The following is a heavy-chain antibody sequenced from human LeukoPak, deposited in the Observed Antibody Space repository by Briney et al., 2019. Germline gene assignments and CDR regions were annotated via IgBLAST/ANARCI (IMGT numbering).Heavy chain of an antibody. Sequence: ASVKVSCKASGYTFTAYYMHWVRQAPGQGLEWMGWINPNSGATKYAQKFQGRVTMTRDTSISTAYMDLSRLRSDDTAVYYCARDQYYDSSGYYVFGYWGQGTLVTVSS. CDR2: INPNSGAT. CDR1: GYTFTAYY. V-gene: IGHV1-2*02. D-gene: IGHD3-22*01. CDR3: ARDQYYDSSGYYVFGY. J-gene: IGHJ4*02.